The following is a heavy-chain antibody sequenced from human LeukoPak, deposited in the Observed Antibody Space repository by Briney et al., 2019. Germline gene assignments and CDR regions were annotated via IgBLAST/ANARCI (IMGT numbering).Heavy chain of an antibody. D-gene: IGHD3-22*01. CDR1: GFTFSDYY. CDR2: ISSSGSTI. J-gene: IGHJ4*02. V-gene: IGHV3-11*01. Sequence: GGSLRLSRAASGFTFSDYYMSWIRQAPGKGLEWVSYISSSGSTIYYADSVKGRFTISRDNAKNSLYLQVNSLRAEDTAVYYCARSTYYYDSSGYNYWGQGTLVTVSS. CDR3: ARSTYYYDSSGYNY.